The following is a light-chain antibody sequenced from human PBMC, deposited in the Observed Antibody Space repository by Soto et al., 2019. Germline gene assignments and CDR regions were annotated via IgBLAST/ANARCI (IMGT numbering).Light chain of an antibody. V-gene: IGKV3-20*01. CDR1: QTIYNN. Sequence: EIVMTQSPSNVSVSSGDRATLSCRASQTIYNNVAWYQQRPGQAPRLLIYDASTRATGIPDRFSGSGSGTDFTLTISRLEPEDFALYYCQQYGSSPLTFGGGTKVDIK. CDR3: QQYGSSPLT. J-gene: IGKJ4*01. CDR2: DAS.